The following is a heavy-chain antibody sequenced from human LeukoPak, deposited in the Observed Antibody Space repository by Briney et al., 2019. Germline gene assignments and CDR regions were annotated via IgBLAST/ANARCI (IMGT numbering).Heavy chain of an antibody. CDR1: GGSITSDY. CDR2: IYYSGST. Sequence: SETLSLTCTVSGGSITSDYWSWIRQPPGKGLESIGYIYYSGSTNYNPSLKSRVTISVDTSKNQFSLKLRSVTAADTAVYYCARVASVGATRALDYWGQGTLVTVSS. V-gene: IGHV4-59*01. CDR3: ARVASVGATRALDY. J-gene: IGHJ4*02. D-gene: IGHD1-26*01.